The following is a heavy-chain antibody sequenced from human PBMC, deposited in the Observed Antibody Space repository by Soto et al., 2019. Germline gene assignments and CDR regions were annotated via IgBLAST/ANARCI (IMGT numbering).Heavy chain of an antibody. J-gene: IGHJ3*02. CDR3: ARKRSGSPRDGFDI. Sequence: PSETLSLTCAVSGYSISSGYYWGWIRQPPGMGLEWIGSTSHSANTYYKTSLKSRVIISVDTSKNQFSLKLSSVTAADTAVYYCARKRSGSPRDGFDIWGQGTVATVSS. CDR2: TSHSANT. V-gene: IGHV4-38-2*01. D-gene: IGHD3-3*01. CDR1: GYSISSGYY.